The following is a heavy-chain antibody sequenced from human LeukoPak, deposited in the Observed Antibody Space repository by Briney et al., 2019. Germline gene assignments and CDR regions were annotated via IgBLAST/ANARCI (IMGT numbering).Heavy chain of an antibody. V-gene: IGHV1-18*01. J-gene: IGHJ4*02. CDR1: GYTFTSYG. CDR3: AIGDEYTSSSHSDY. Sequence: ASVKVSCKASGYTFTSYGISWVRQAPGQGLEWMGWISAYNGNTNYAQKFQGRVTMTTDTSTSTAYMELRSLRSDDTAVYYCAIGDEYTSSSHSDYWGQGTLVTVSS. CDR2: ISAYNGNT. D-gene: IGHD6-6*01.